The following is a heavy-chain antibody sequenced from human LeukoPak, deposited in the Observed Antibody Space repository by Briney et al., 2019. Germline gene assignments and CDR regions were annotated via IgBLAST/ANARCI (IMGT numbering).Heavy chain of an antibody. Sequence: PSQTLSLTCTVSGASISSGSYHWSWIRQPAGQGLEWIGRVYTSGSTNYNPSLKSRVTMSVDTSKNQFSLRLTSVTAADTAVYYCARYRRIFDYDILSYFDYWGQGTLVTVSS. CDR1: GASISSGSYH. D-gene: IGHD3-9*01. CDR3: ARYRRIFDYDILSYFDY. J-gene: IGHJ4*02. CDR2: VYTSGST. V-gene: IGHV4-61*02.